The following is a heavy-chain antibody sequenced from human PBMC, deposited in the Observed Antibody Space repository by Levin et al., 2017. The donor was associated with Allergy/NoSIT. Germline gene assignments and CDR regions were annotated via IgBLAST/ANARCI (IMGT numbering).Heavy chain of an antibody. CDR1: GFTFDDYA. Sequence: QAGGSLRLSCAASGFTFDDYAMHWVRQAPGKGLEWVSGISWNSGSIGYADSVKGRFTISRDNAKNSLYLQMNSLRAEDTALYYCAKDIFWGILVGATTPTGYYYYGMDVWGQGTTVTVSS. D-gene: IGHD1-26*01. CDR3: AKDIFWGILVGATTPTGYYYYGMDV. CDR2: ISWNSGSI. J-gene: IGHJ6*02. V-gene: IGHV3-9*01.